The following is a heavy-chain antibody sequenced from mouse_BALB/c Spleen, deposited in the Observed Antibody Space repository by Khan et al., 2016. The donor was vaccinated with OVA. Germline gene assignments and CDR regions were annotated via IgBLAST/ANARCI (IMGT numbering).Heavy chain of an antibody. CDR1: GYAFSDYL. V-gene: IGHV1-54*01. CDR3: TRSGYGFGAY. CDR2: INPGNGDT. D-gene: IGHD3-2*02. J-gene: IGHJ3*01. Sequence: QVRLQQSGAELVRPGTSLKVSCKASGYAFSDYLIEWLKQRPGQGLEWIGMINPGNGDTKFNEKFKAKAELTADKSSRTAYMQLSSLTSDDSAVYFCTRSGYGFGAYWGQGTLVTVSA.